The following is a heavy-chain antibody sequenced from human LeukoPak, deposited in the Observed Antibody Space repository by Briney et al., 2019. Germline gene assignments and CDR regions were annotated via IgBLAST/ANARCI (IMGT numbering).Heavy chain of an antibody. Sequence: GGSLRLSCAASGFTVSSNYMSWVRQAPGKGLEWVSGISGSGRSTYYADSVKGRFTISRDNSKNTLYLHVNSLRAEDTAVYYCAKCNYYDSSAYPFDYWGQGTLVTVSS. D-gene: IGHD3-22*01. CDR3: AKCNYYDSSAYPFDY. CDR2: ISGSGRST. J-gene: IGHJ4*02. CDR1: GFTVSSNY. V-gene: IGHV3-23*01.